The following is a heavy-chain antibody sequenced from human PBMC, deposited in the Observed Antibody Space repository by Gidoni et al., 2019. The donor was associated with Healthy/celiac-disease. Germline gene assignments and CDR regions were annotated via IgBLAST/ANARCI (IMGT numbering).Heavy chain of an antibody. CDR2: IKQEGSEK. D-gene: IGHD3-10*01. Sequence: EVQLVESGGGLVQPGGSLGLSCAASGFTFSSYWMSWVRQAPGKGLECVANIKQEGSEKYYVDSVKGRFTISRDNAKNSLYLQMNSLRAEDTAVYYCARGDGSGSYADYWGQGTLVTVSS. CDR3: ARGDGSGSYADY. J-gene: IGHJ4*02. V-gene: IGHV3-7*01. CDR1: GFTFSSYW.